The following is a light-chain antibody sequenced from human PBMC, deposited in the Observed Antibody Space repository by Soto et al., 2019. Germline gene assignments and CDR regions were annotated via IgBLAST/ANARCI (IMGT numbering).Light chain of an antibody. J-gene: IGKJ4*01. CDR3: QQFSSYPLT. CDR2: DAS. V-gene: IGKV1-13*02. Sequence: AIQLTQSPSSLSASVGDRVTITCRASQGISSALAWYQQKPGKPPKLLIYDASTLQGGVSPRFRGSGSGTDFTLTISSLQPEDFTTYYCQQFSSYPLTFGGGTNVAI. CDR1: QGISSA.